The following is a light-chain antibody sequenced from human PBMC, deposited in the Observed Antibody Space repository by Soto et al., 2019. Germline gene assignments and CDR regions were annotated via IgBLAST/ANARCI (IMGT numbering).Light chain of an antibody. Sequence: DIQMTQSPSTLSASVGDRVTITCRASQTISNWLAWYQQRPGKAPNLLIYKASSLESGVSSRFIGSGSCTEFTLTISSLQPDEFATYYCQHYSSYPYTFGQGTKLEIK. CDR2: KAS. CDR3: QHYSSYPYT. J-gene: IGKJ2*01. V-gene: IGKV1-5*03. CDR1: QTISNW.